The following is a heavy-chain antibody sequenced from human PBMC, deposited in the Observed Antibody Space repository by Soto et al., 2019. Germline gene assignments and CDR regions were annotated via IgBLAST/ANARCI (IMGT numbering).Heavy chain of an antibody. CDR2: ISPYNGTT. J-gene: IGHJ6*02. Sequence: QVQLVQSGGEVRKPEASVKVSCKASGYTFTTYGISWVRQAPGQGLEWMGWISPYNGTTKYAEKFQGETTMTTDTATSIAYMDLRSHRSDDTAVYYWPRDEERDTGFNFYYYLHGMDVWGQGTTVTVSS. CDR1: GYTFTTYG. V-gene: IGHV1-18*04. CDR3: PRDEERDTGFNFYYYLHGMDV. D-gene: IGHD1-1*01.